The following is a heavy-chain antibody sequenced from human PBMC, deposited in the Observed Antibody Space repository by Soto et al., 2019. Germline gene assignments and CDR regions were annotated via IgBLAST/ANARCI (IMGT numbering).Heavy chain of an antibody. Sequence: QVQLVESGGGVVQPGRSLRLSCAASGFTFSSYGMHWVRQAPGKGLEWVAVIWYDGSNKYYADSVKGRFTISRDNSKNTLYLKMNSLRAEDTAVYYCARDVLRYFDWLLRGASYYYYYGMDVWGQGTTVTVSS. CDR3: ARDVLRYFDWLLRGASYYYYYGMDV. D-gene: IGHD3-9*01. V-gene: IGHV3-33*01. CDR1: GFTFSSYG. J-gene: IGHJ6*02. CDR2: IWYDGSNK.